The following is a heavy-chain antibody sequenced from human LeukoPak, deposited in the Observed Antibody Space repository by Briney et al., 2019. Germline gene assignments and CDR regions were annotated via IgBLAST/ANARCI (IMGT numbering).Heavy chain of an antibody. CDR1: GFTFSSYA. D-gene: IGHD3-10*01. V-gene: IGHV3-23*01. CDR3: AKDLSYRGVFGY. Sequence: GGSLRLSCAASGFTFSSYAMSWVRQAPGKGLEWVSGISGSGGSAYYADSVKGRFTISRDNPKNTLYLQMNSLRAEDTAVYYCAKDLSYRGVFGYWGQGTLVTVSS. CDR2: ISGSGGSA. J-gene: IGHJ4*02.